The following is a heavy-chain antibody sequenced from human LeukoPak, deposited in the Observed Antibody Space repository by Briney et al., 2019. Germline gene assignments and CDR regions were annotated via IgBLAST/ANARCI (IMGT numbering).Heavy chain of an antibody. J-gene: IGHJ4*02. CDR1: GGSISSYY. CDR2: IYYSGST. V-gene: IGHV4-59*01. D-gene: IGHD5-12*01. CDR3: ARSGGYSGYYDY. Sequence: SETLSLTCTVSGGSISSYYWSWIRQLPGKGLEWIGYIYYSGSTNYNPSLKSRVTISVDTSRNQFSLKLSSVTAADTAVYYCARSGGYSGYYDYWGQGTLVTVSS.